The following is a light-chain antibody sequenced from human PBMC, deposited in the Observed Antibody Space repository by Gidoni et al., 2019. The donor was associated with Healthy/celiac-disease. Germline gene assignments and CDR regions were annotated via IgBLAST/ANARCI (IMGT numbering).Light chain of an antibody. CDR1: QSISSW. V-gene: IGKV1-5*03. CDR2: NAS. J-gene: IGKJ1*01. Sequence: DTQTTHSPSTSSASVGDRVNITCRASQSISSWFAWYQQKPGKAPKLLIYNASSFESGVPSRFSGSGSGTEFTLTISCLQPDDFATYYCQQYYSYPWTFGQGTKVEIK. CDR3: QQYYSYPWT.